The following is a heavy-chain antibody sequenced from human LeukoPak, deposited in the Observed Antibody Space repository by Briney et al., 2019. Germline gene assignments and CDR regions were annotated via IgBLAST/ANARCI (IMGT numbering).Heavy chain of an antibody. D-gene: IGHD2-15*01. J-gene: IGHJ6*02. CDR1: GFTFSSYE. Sequence: GGSLRLSCAASGFTFSSYEMNWVRQAPGKGLEWVSYISSSGSTIYYADSVKGRFTISRDNAKNPLYLQMNSLRAEGTAVYYCASFFRGYSHYHYYGMDVWGQGTTVTVSS. V-gene: IGHV3-48*03. CDR3: ASFFRGYSHYHYYGMDV. CDR2: ISSSGSTI.